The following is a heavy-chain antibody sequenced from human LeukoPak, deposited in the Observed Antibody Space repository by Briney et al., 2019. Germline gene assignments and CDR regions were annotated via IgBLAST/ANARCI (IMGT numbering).Heavy chain of an antibody. CDR2: ISGDGTAR. CDR1: GFTSSSYW. V-gene: IGHV3-74*01. D-gene: IGHD3-10*01. CDR3: VRGRGSYGWFDP. Sequence: GGSLRLSCAASGFTSSSYWMHWVRQVPGKGLVWVSRISGDGTARNYADSVKGRFTISRDDAKNTVDLQMNSLRGEDTAMYYCVRGRGSYGWFDPWGQGTLVTVSS. J-gene: IGHJ5*02.